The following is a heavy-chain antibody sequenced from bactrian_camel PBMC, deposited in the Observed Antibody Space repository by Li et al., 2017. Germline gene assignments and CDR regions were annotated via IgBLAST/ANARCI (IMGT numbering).Heavy chain of an antibody. D-gene: IGHD6*01. CDR3: ATGAGGSRI. Sequence: HVQLVESGGGSVQAGESLRLSCVASGYTLPMNMGWFRRLPGQEREGVAAIAGDGRTDYADSVKGRFTISRDNAKNTLHLQMNGLKSEDTALYYCATGAGGSRIWGQGTQVTVSS. CDR1: GYTLPMN. CDR2: IAGDGRT. J-gene: IGHJ4*01. V-gene: IGHV3S53*01.